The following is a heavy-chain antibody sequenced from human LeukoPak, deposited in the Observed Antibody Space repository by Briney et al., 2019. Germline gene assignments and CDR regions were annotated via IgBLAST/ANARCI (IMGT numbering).Heavy chain of an antibody. Sequence: ASVTVSFKASGYTFTIYGISWVRQAPGQGLEWMGWITAYNGNTNYAQKLQGRVTMTTDTSTSTAYMELRSLRSDDTAVYYCARDGGSGSYFDYYYYYGMDVWGKGTTVTVSS. V-gene: IGHV1-18*04. J-gene: IGHJ6*04. CDR2: ITAYNGNT. CDR3: ARDGGSGSYFDYYYYYGMDV. CDR1: GYTFTIYG. D-gene: IGHD3-10*01.